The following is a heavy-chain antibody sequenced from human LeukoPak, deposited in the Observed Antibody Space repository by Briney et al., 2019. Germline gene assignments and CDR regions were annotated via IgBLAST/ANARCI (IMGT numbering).Heavy chain of an antibody. CDR3: AKEPPIAVGGNGPGGFDN. J-gene: IGHJ3*02. CDR1: GFTFSSYW. D-gene: IGHD6-19*01. V-gene: IGHV3-74*01. Sequence: PGGSLRLSCAASGFTFSSYWMHWVRQAPGKGLVWVSRSNSDGSSTTYADSVKGRFTISRDNAKNTLYLQMNSLRAEDTAVYYWAKEPPIAVGGNGPGGFDNLGQGTMVTVSS. CDR2: SNSDGSST.